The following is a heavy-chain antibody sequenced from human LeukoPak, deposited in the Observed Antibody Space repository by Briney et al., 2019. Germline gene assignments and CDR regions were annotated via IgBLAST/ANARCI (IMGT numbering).Heavy chain of an antibody. J-gene: IGHJ4*02. Sequence: ASVKVSCKASGYTFTGYYMHWVRQAPGQGLEWMGWINPNSGGTNYAQKFQGRVTMTRDASISTAYMELSRLRSDDTAVYYCARSLMVRGVSGFRYWGQGTLVTVSS. CDR1: GYTFTGYY. D-gene: IGHD3-10*01. CDR3: ARSLMVRGVSGFRY. CDR2: INPNSGGT. V-gene: IGHV1-2*02.